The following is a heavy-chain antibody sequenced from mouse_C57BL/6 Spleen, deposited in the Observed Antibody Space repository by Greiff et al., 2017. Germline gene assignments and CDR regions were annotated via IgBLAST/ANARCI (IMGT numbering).Heavy chain of an antibody. Sequence: QVQLQQPGAELVMPGASVKLSCKASGYTFTSYWMHWVKQRPGQGLEWIGEIDPSDSYTNYNQKFKGKSTLTVDKSSSTAYMQLSSLTSEDAAVYYCARYDCYYGRAMDYWGQGTSVTVSS. V-gene: IGHV1-69*01. CDR2: IDPSDSYT. CDR3: ARYDCYYGRAMDY. CDR1: GYTFTSYW. J-gene: IGHJ4*01. D-gene: IGHD2-3*01.